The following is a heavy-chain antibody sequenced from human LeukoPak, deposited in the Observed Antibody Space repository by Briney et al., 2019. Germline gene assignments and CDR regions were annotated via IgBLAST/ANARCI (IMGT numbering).Heavy chain of an antibody. D-gene: IGHD2-2*01. J-gene: IGHJ4*02. V-gene: IGHV3-21*01. CDR2: ISGSSDYI. Sequence: GGSLRLSCAASGFTFSTYSMNWVRQAPGKGLEWVSAISGSSDYIYYADSVKGRFTISRDNAKNSLFLQMNSLRAEDTAVYYCARAPTVLVGYCSRASCQADYWGQGTLVTVSS. CDR3: ARAPTVLVGYCSRASCQADY. CDR1: GFTFSTYS.